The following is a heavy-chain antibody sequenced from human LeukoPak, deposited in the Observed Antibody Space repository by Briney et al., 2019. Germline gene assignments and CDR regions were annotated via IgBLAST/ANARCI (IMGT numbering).Heavy chain of an antibody. J-gene: IGHJ3*02. CDR2: IYYSGTT. CDR3: ARWEVRLNAFEM. V-gene: IGHV4-30-4*01. D-gene: IGHD3-10*01. CDR1: GGSISSGIYY. Sequence: PSETLSLTCTVSGGSISSGIYYFSWVRQPPGKGLECIGYIYYSGTTHYNPSLKSRVTISVDRSKNQFSLSLSSVTAADTAVYYCARWEVRLNAFEMWGQGTMVTVSS.